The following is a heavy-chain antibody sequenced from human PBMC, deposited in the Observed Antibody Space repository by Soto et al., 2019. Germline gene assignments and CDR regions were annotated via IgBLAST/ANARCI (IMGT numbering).Heavy chain of an antibody. D-gene: IGHD1-26*01. J-gene: IGHJ4*02. CDR2: IGTSGSYI. Sequence: GGSLRLSCAVSGFIFSRYSMNWVRQAPGKGLEWVSSIGTSGSYIYDTDSVKGRFTISRDNTKDSLYLQMNSLRAEDTAIYYCARGSAFIGLDYWGQGTPVT. CDR1: GFIFSRYS. CDR3: ARGSAFIGLDY. V-gene: IGHV3-21*01.